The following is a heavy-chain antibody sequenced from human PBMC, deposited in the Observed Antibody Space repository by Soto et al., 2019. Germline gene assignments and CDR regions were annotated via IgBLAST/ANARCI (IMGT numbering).Heavy chain of an antibody. J-gene: IGHJ4*02. Sequence: QVQLVQSGAEVKKPGSSVKVSCKASGGTFSSYTISWVRQAPGQGLEWMGRIIPILGIANYAQKFQGRVTXTXXKSTSTAYMELSSLRSEDTAVYYCASDKAGDYGDYWGQGTLVTVSS. CDR3: ASDKAGDYGDY. D-gene: IGHD3-10*01. V-gene: IGHV1-69*02. CDR2: IIPILGIA. CDR1: GGTFSSYT.